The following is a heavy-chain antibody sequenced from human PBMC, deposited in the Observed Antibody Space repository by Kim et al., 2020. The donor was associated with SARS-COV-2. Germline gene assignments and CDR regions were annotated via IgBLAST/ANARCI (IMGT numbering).Heavy chain of an antibody. CDR1: GDSVSNNNAA. CDR2: TYYRSKWYD. V-gene: IGHV6-1*01. D-gene: IGHD3-10*01. CDR3: ARGRFGDFVGLFEY. Sequence: SQTLSLTCAISGDSVSNNNAAWNWIRQSPSRGLEWLGRTYYRSKWYDDYAISVRGRIIINADTPKNQFSLQLNSVTPEDTAVYYCARGRFGDFVGLFEYWGQGTLVTVSS. J-gene: IGHJ4*02.